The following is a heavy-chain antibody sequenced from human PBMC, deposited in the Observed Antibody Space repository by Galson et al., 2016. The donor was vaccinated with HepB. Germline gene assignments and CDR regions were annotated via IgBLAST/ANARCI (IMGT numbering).Heavy chain of an antibody. V-gene: IGHV3-15*07. Sequence: SLRLSCAASSSIFSNAWMNWVRQAPGKGLEWVGRIKSKSAGGTIDYAAPGTGRFTISRDDSQNTPFLQMNSLQTEDTAVYYRTTSGGTSGGSTWPPYWGHGTLVTVSS. CDR3: TTSGGTSGGSTWPPY. CDR1: SSIFSNAW. CDR2: IKSKSAGGTI. J-gene: IGHJ4*01. D-gene: IGHD6-13*01.